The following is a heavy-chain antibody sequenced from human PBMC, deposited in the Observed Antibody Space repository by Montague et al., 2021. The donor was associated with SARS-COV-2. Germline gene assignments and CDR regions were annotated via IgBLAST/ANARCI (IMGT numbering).Heavy chain of an antibody. CDR1: GGSISSSSYY. CDR3: ARLPYFYDSTHAFDI. V-gene: IGHV4-39*01. CDR2: IFYSGST. J-gene: IGHJ3*02. D-gene: IGHD3-22*01. Sequence: SETLSLTCTVSGGSISSSSYYWGWIRQPPGKGREWIGNIFYSGSTYYNTSLKSRVTISVDTSKNQFSLRLSSVTAADTAVYYCARLPYFYDSTHAFDIWGQGTMVTVSS.